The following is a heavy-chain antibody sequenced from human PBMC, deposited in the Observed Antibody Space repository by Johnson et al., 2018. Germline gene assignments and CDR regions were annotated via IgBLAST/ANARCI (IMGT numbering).Heavy chain of an antibody. Sequence: QVQLQESGPGLVKPSETLSLTCSVSGGSINNFYWSWIRQPPGKGLEWIGYIYYSGSTDYNPYLESRVTISVDTPKNQFSLKLTSVTTADTAVYYCARQTVTKAFDLWGQGTMVTVSS. V-gene: IGHV4-59*01. D-gene: IGHD4-11*01. CDR2: IYYSGST. CDR1: GGSINNFY. J-gene: IGHJ3*01. CDR3: ARQTVTKAFDL.